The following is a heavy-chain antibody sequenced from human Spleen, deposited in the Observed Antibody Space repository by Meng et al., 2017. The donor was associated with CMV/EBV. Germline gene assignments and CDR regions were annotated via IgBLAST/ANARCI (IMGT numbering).Heavy chain of an antibody. V-gene: IGHV3-48*03. CDR3: ARRDDFWSGYFYGMDV. D-gene: IGHD3-3*01. CDR2: ISSSGSTI. Sequence: LSLTCAASGFTFSSYEMNWVRQAPGKGLEWVSYISSSGSTIYYADSVKGRFTISRDNAKNSLYLQMNSLRAEDTAVYYCARRDDFWSGYFYGMDVWGQGTTVTVSS. J-gene: IGHJ6*02. CDR1: GFTFSSYE.